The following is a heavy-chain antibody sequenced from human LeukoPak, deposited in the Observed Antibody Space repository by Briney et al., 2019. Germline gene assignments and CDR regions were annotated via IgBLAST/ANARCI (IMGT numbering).Heavy chain of an antibody. CDR2: INPKTGGT. V-gene: IGHV1-2*06. CDR3: ARVGDGLNDAFDI. CDR1: GYIFTGHY. J-gene: IGHJ3*02. D-gene: IGHD5-24*01. Sequence: GASVKVSCKASGYIFTGHYMNWVRQAPGQGLEWMGRINPKTGGTNFAQNFQGRVTMTRDTSISTGYMELTRLRPDDTAVYYCARVGDGLNDAFDIWGQGTMVTVSS.